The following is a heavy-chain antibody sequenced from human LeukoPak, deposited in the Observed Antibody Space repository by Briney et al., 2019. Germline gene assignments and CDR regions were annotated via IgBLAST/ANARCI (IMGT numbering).Heavy chain of an antibody. CDR2: ISYDGSNK. Sequence: PGGSLRLSCAASGFTFSSYGTHWVRQAPGKGLEWVAVISYDGSNKYYADSVKGRFTISRDNSKNTLYLQMNSLRAEDTAVYYCAKGVSSGSYPYYFDYWGQGTLVTVSS. CDR3: AKGVSSGSYPYYFDY. J-gene: IGHJ4*02. V-gene: IGHV3-30*18. CDR1: GFTFSSYG. D-gene: IGHD1-26*01.